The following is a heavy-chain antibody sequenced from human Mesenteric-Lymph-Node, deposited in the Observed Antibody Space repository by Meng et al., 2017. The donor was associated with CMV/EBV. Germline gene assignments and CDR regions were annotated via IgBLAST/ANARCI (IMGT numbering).Heavy chain of an antibody. Sequence: GESLKISCAASGFTFSSYAMSWVRQAPGKGLEWVSAISGSGGSTYYADSVKGRFTISRDNAKKSLSLQMNSLRAEDTAVYYCARSGYDSGGYHAGWFDPWGQGTLVTVSS. D-gene: IGHD3-22*01. CDR2: ISGSGGST. CDR1: GFTFSSYA. J-gene: IGHJ5*02. V-gene: IGHV3-23*01. CDR3: ARSGYDSGGYHAGWFDP.